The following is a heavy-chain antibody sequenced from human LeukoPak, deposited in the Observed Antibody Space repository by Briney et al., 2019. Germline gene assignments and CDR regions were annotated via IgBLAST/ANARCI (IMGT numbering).Heavy chain of an antibody. CDR3: TTDLWFGELLQDY. Sequence: PGGSLRLSCAASGFTVTYAWMSWVRQAPGKGLEWVCRIKSKTDGGTTDYAAPVKGRFTISRDDSKNTLYLQMNSLKTEDTAVYYCTTDLWFGELLQDYWGQGTLVTVAS. J-gene: IGHJ4*02. D-gene: IGHD3-10*01. V-gene: IGHV3-15*05. CDR2: IKSKTDGGTT. CDR1: GFTVTYAW.